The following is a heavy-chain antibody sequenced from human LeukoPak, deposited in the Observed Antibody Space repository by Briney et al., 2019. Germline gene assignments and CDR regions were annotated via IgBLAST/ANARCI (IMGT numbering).Heavy chain of an antibody. Sequence: SETLSLTCTVSGGSISSYYWSWIRQPPGKGLEWIGYIYYSGSTNYNPSLKSRVTISVDTSKNQFSLKLSSVTAADTAVYYCARVEYCSSTNCYFFDYWGQGTLVTVSS. CDR1: GGSISSYY. CDR2: IYYSGST. CDR3: ARVEYCSSTNCYFFDY. J-gene: IGHJ4*02. V-gene: IGHV4-59*01. D-gene: IGHD2-2*01.